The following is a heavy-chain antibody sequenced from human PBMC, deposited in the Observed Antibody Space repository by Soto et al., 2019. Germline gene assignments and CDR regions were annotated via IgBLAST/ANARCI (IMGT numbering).Heavy chain of an antibody. CDR3: AVLWFGENARFEY. D-gene: IGHD3-10*01. CDR1: GFTVSSNY. Sequence: PGGSLRLSCAASGFTVSSNYVSWVRQAPGKGLEWVSVIYSGGNTYYADSVKGRFTISRDNSKNTVYLQLNSLRAEDTAVYYCAVLWFGENARFEYWGQGTLVTVSS. J-gene: IGHJ4*02. V-gene: IGHV3-66*01. CDR2: IYSGGNT.